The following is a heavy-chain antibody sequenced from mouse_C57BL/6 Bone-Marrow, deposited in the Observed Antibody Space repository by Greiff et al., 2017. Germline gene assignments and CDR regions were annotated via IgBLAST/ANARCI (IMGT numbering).Heavy chain of an antibody. CDR2: IDPSDSYT. V-gene: IGHV1-50*01. Sequence: VQLQQPGAELVKPGASVKLSCKASGYTFTSYWMQWVKQRPGQGLEWIGEIDPSDSYTNYNQKFKGKATLTVDTSSSTAYMQLSSLTSEDSAVYYCARSGYYGSERDFDYWGQGTTLTVSS. D-gene: IGHD1-1*01. CDR1: GYTFTSYW. CDR3: ARSGYYGSERDFDY. J-gene: IGHJ2*01.